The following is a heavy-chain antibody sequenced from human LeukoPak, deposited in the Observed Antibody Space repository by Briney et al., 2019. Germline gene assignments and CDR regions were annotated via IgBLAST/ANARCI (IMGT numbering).Heavy chain of an antibody. V-gene: IGHV4-34*01. CDR2: INHSGST. CDR3: ARGLVVVVPAATHPSHYDY. D-gene: IGHD2-2*01. Sequence: PSETLSLTCAVYGGSFSGYYWSWIRQPPGKGLEWIGEINHSGSTNYNPSLKSRVTISADTSKNQFSLKLSSVTAADTAVYYCARGLVVVVPAATHPSHYDYWGQGTLVTVSS. CDR1: GGSFSGYY. J-gene: IGHJ4*02.